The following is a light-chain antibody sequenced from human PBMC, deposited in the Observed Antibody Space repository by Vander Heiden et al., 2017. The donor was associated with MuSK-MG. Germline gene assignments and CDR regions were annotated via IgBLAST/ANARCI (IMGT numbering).Light chain of an antibody. CDR2: GAS. V-gene: IGKV3-20*01. CDR1: QSVSSSY. CDR3: PQYGSPPLT. J-gene: IGKJ4*01. Sequence: EIVLTQSPGTLSLSPGERATLSCRASQSVSSSYLAWYQQKPGQAPRLLIYGASSRATGIPDRFSGSGSGTDFTLTISRLEPEDFAVYYCPQYGSPPLTFGGGTKVEIK.